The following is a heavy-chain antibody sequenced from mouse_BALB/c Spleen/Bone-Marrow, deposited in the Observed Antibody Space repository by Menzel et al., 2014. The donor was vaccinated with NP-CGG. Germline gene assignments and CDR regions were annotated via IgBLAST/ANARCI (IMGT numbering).Heavy chain of an antibody. J-gene: IGHJ4*01. CDR3: ARNPYGNYAMDY. CDR1: GFSLTTYG. CDR2: IWSDGST. D-gene: IGHD2-10*02. Sequence: VQLVESGPGLVAPSQSLSITCTVSGFSLTTYGVHWVRQPPGKGLEWLVVIWSDGSTTYNSALKSRLSISKDSSKSQVFLKMNSLQTDDSAMYYCARNPYGNYAMDYWGQGTSVTVSS. V-gene: IGHV2-6*02.